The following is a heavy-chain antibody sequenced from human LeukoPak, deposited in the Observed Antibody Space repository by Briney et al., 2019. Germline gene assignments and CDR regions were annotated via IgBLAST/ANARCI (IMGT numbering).Heavy chain of an antibody. CDR1: GYTFTGYY. D-gene: IGHD5-18*01. J-gene: IGHJ3*02. Sequence: SVKVSCKASGYTFTGYYMHWVRQAPGQGLEWKGGIIPIFGTANYAQKFQGRVTITADESTSTAYMELSSLRSEDTAVYYCARKVDTAMVADAFDIWGQGTMVTVSS. CDR2: IIPIFGTA. CDR3: ARKVDTAMVADAFDI. V-gene: IGHV1-69*13.